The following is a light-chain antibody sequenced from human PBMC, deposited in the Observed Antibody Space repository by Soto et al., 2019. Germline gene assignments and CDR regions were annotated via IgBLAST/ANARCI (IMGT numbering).Light chain of an antibody. CDR3: QQYNSYALT. CDR2: DAS. Sequence: DIQMTQSPSTLSASVGDRVTITCRASQSISSWLAWYQQKPGKAPKLLSYDASSLESGAPSRFSGSGSGTEFTLTISSLQPDDFATYYCQQYNSYALTFGGGTKVEIK. CDR1: QSISSW. J-gene: IGKJ4*01. V-gene: IGKV1-5*01.